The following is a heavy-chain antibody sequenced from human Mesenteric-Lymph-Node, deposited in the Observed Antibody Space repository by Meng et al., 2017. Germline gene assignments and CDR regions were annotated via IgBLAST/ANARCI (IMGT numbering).Heavy chain of an antibody. CDR1: GYSMSSGYY. Sequence: GSLRLSCAVSGYSMSSGYYWAWIRQPPDKGLEWIASLHHSGTAYYNPSLKSRVTILLDRSKNQLSLKLSSVTAADTAVYYCARLGGVDPSPPHWGQGTLVTVSS. CDR2: LHHSGTA. V-gene: IGHV4-38-2*01. D-gene: IGHD3-16*01. CDR3: ARLGGVDPSPPH. J-gene: IGHJ4*02.